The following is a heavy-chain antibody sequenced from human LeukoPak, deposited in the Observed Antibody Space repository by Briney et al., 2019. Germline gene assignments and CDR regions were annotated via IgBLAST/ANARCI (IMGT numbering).Heavy chain of an antibody. CDR3: AKGGRGNDGDY. D-gene: IGHD1-1*01. J-gene: IGHJ4*02. V-gene: IGHV3-23*01. Sequence: PGGSLRLSCAASGFTFSNYVMSWVRQAPGKGLEWVSSSSGSGATYYADSVKGRFTISRDSSQNTLYLQVNSLSVEDTAVYYCAKGGRGNDGDYWGQGTLVTVSS. CDR2: SSGSGAT. CDR1: GFTFSNYV.